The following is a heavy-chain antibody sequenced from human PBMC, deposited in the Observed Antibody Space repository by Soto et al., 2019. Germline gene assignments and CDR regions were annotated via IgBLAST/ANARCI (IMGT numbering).Heavy chain of an antibody. D-gene: IGHD2-2*01. J-gene: IGHJ5*02. Sequence: SETLSLTCTVSGGSISSSSYYWGWIRQPPGKGQEWIGSIYYSGSTYYNPSIKSRVTISVDTSKNQFSLKLSSVTDADTAVYYCARDLLGHCSSTSYPYNGFDPWGQGTLVTVSS. V-gene: IGHV4-39*02. CDR2: IYYSGST. CDR1: GGSISSSSYY. CDR3: ARDLLGHCSSTSYPYNGFDP.